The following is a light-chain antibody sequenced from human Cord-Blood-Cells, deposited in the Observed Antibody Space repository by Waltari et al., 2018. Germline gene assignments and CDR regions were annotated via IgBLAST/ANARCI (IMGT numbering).Light chain of an antibody. CDR3: SSYTSSSTLV. CDR2: DVS. CDR1: SSDVGGYNY. Sequence: QSALTQPASVSGSPGQSITISCTGTSSDVGGYNYVSWYQQHPGKAPKLMIYDVSNRPAVVSNRFSGSKSGNTASLTISGLEAEDDADYSCSSYTSSSTLVFGGGTKLTVL. V-gene: IGLV2-14*01. J-gene: IGLJ2*01.